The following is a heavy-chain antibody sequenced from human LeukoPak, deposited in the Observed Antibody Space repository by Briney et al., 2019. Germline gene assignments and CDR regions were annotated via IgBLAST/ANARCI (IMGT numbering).Heavy chain of an antibody. CDR2: IKPNNGGT. CDR3: ARARGDIVVVPAAIWFDP. J-gene: IGHJ5*02. CDR1: GYTFTGCY. Sequence: GASVKVSCKVSGYTFTGCYMHWVRQAPGQGLEWMGWIKPNNGGTNYAQKFQGRVTMTRDTSISTAYMELSRLRSDDTAVYYCARARGDIVVVPAAIWFDPWGQGTLVTVSS. V-gene: IGHV1-2*02. D-gene: IGHD2-2*01.